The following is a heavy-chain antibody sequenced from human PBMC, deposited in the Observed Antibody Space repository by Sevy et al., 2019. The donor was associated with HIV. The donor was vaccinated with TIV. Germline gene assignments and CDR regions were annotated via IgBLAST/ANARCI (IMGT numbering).Heavy chain of an antibody. V-gene: IGHV5-51*01. D-gene: IGHD3-22*01. CDR2: IYPDHSET. J-gene: IGHJ4*02. CDR1: GYSFTSHW. Sequence: GESLKISCEGSGYSFTSHWIGWVRHMPGKGLEWMGIIYPDHSETRYSPSFQGQVTFSADKSISTAYLQWSSLKASDTAMYYCATSRSGYFDSSGYYIYWGQGTMVTVSS. CDR3: ATSRSGYFDSSGYYIY.